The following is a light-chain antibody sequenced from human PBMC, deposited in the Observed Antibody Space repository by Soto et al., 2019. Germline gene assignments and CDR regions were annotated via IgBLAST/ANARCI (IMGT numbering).Light chain of an antibody. CDR1: SANIGNNF. J-gene: IGLJ1*01. CDR3: VSWDDSLSGLV. V-gene: IGLV1-47*02. Sequence: QSLLTQPPSASGTPGQRVTISCSGRSANIGNNFVCWYQQLPGTAPKLLIYSNNQRPCGVPDRFSGSKSGTSASLAISGLRSEDEGDYYCVSWDDSLSGLVFGAGTKVTV. CDR2: SNN.